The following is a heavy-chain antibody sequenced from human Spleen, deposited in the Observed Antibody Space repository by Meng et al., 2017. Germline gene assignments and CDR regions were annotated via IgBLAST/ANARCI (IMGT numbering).Heavy chain of an antibody. Sequence: QVQLKDSGPGLVKPSGTLSLNCAVPGGSISSSTWWTWVRQPPGKGLEWIGEVYHSGSTNYNPSLKSRVTMSVDESNNQFSLKLSSVTAADTAVYYCAGFTLIRGIMPWFDPWGQGTLVTVSS. J-gene: IGHJ5*02. D-gene: IGHD3-10*01. CDR3: AGFTLIRGIMPWFDP. CDR2: VYHSGST. CDR1: GGSISSSTW. V-gene: IGHV4-4*02.